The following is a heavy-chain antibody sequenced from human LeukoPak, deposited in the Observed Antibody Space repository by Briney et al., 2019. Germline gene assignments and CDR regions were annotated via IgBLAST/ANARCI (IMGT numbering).Heavy chain of an antibody. D-gene: IGHD6-13*01. Sequence: GRSLRLSCAASGFTFSSYGMHWVRQAPGQGLEWMGWINPNSGGTNYAQKFQGRVTMTRDTSISTAYMELSRLRSDDTAVYYCARGGRGVIAAADAEYFQHWGQGTLVTVSS. J-gene: IGHJ1*01. CDR1: GFTFSSYG. CDR2: INPNSGGT. CDR3: ARGGRGVIAAADAEYFQH. V-gene: IGHV1-2*02.